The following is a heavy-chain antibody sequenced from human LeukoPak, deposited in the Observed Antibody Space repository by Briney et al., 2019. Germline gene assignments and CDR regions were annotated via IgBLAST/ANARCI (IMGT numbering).Heavy chain of an antibody. CDR2: INHSGGT. CDR1: GGSFSGYY. V-gene: IGHV4-34*01. J-gene: IGHJ6*02. Sequence: SETLSLTCAVYGGSFSGYYWSWIRQPPGKGLEWIGEINHSGGTNYNPSLKSRVTISVDTSKNQFSLKLSSVTAADTAVYYCARGFRIAARRLAYYYYGMDVWGQGTTVTVSS. CDR3: ARGFRIAARRLAYYYYGMDV. D-gene: IGHD6-6*01.